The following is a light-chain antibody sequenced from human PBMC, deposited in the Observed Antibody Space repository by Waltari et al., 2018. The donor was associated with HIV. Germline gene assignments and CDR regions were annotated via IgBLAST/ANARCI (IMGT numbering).Light chain of an antibody. CDR3: AAWDDSLSGWV. J-gene: IGLJ3*02. CDR2: RNN. CDR1: SSNIGTNY. Sequence: QSVLTQPPSASGTPGQRVTIPCSGSSSNIGTNYVSWYHQLPGTAPKILIYRNNQRPSGVPDRFSGSKSGTSASLAISGLRSEDEADYYCAAWDDSLSGWVFGGGTKLTVL. V-gene: IGLV1-47*01.